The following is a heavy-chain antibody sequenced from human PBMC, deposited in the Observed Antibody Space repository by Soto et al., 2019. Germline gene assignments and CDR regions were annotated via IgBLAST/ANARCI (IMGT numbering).Heavy chain of an antibody. CDR3: ARGANHTGMITFGGVIVIYIPPSGYYGMDV. D-gene: IGHD3-16*02. J-gene: IGHJ6*02. CDR2: ISSSSSYI. CDR1: GFTFSSYS. V-gene: IGHV3-21*01. Sequence: LRLSCAASGFTFSSYSMNWVRQAPGKGLEWVSSISSSSSYIYYADSVKGRFTISRDNAKNSLYLQMNSLRAEDTAVYYCARGANHTGMITFGGVIVIYIPPSGYYGMDVWGQGTTVTVSS.